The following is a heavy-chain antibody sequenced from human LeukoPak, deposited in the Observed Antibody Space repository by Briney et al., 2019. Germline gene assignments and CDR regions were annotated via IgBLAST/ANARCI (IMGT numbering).Heavy chain of an antibody. CDR2: IYPGDSDT. D-gene: IGHD3-10*01. Sequence: GVSLQISCKGSGYSFTSYWIGWVRPMPGKGLEWMGIIYPGDSDTRYSPSFQGQVTISADKSISTAYLQWSSLKASDTAMYYCARLVSHRAWPLDYWGQGTLVTVSS. J-gene: IGHJ4*02. V-gene: IGHV5-51*01. CDR3: ARLVSHRAWPLDY. CDR1: GYSFTSYW.